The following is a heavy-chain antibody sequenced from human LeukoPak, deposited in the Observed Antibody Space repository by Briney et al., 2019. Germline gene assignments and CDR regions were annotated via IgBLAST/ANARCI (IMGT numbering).Heavy chain of an antibody. CDR3: ARGPNYYDSSGFHYRD. V-gene: IGHV1-2*02. Sequence: GASVKVSCKASGYTFTAYYMHWVRQAPGQGLEWMGWFNPNSGDTKIAQKFQGRVTMTRDTSISTAYMGLSSLRSDDTAVLYCARGPNYYDSSGFHYRDWGQGTLVTVSS. CDR1: GYTFTAYY. CDR2: FNPNSGDT. D-gene: IGHD3-22*01. J-gene: IGHJ4*02.